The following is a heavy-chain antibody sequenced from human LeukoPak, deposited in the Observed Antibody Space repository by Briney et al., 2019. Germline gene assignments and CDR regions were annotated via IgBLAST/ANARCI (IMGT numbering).Heavy chain of an antibody. CDR1: GYTFASYY. CDR2: INPSAGST. D-gene: IGHD4-17*01. J-gene: IGHJ6*02. CDR3: ARDRSYGDYGYYYYGMDV. Sequence: ASVKVSCKASGYTFASYYIHWVRQAPGHGLEWMGIINPSAGSTAYAQRFQGRVTLTRDTSTSTVYMDLTSLRSEDTAVYYCARDRSYGDYGYYYYGMDVWGQGTTVTVSS. V-gene: IGHV1-46*01.